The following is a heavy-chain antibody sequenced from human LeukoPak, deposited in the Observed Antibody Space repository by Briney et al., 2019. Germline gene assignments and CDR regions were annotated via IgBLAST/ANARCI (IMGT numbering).Heavy chain of an antibody. V-gene: IGHV3-53*01. CDR3: AREFGSGTFD. J-gene: IGHJ4*02. CDR2: IYNGGAT. CDR1: GFIVSNYY. Sequence: GGSLRLSCAASGFIVSNYYMNWVRQAPGKGLECVSVIYNGGATYYADSVKGRFTISRDHSKNTLYLQMNGLRAEDTAVYFCAREFGSGTFDWGQGTLVTVSS. D-gene: IGHD2-2*01.